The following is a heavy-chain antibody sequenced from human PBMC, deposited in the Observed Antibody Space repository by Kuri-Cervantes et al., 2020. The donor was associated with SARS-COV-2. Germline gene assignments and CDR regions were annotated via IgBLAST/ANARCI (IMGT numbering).Heavy chain of an antibody. CDR2: IYSGGGT. J-gene: IGHJ5*02. D-gene: IGHD2-2*01. CDR3: ARDGWGSTSHNWFDP. V-gene: IGHV3-53*01. CDR1: GFTVSSNY. Sequence: GESLKISCAASGFTVSSNYMSWVRQAPGKGLEWVSVIYSGGGTYYADSVKGRFTISRDNAKNSLYLQMNSLRAEDTAVYCCARDGWGSTSHNWFDPRGQGTLVTVSS.